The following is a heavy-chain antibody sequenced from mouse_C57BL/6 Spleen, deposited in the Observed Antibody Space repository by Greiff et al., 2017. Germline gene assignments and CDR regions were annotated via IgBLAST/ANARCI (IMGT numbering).Heavy chain of an antibody. J-gene: IGHJ2*01. V-gene: IGHV1-64*01. Sequence: QVQLQQPGAELVKPGASVKLSCKASGYTFTSYWMHWVKQRPGQGLEWLGMIHPNSGSTNYNEKFKSKATLTVDKSSSTAYMQLSSLTSEDSAVYYCASTSYYYGISYVYWGQGTTLTVSS. CDR1: GYTFTSYW. CDR3: ASTSYYYGISYVY. CDR2: IHPNSGST. D-gene: IGHD1-1*01.